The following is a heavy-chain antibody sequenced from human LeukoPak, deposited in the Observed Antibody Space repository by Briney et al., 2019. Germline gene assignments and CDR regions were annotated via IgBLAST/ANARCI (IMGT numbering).Heavy chain of an antibody. V-gene: IGHV3-23*01. CDR2: INNSGGST. Sequence: GGSLRLSCAASGFTFSTYGMSWVRQAPGKGLEWVSAINNSGGSTYYADSVKGRFTISRDNSKNTLYLQMNSLRAEDTAVYYCAKESTVTPGNVNWFDTWGQGTLVTVSS. D-gene: IGHD4-17*01. CDR1: GFTFSTYG. CDR3: AKESTVTPGNVNWFDT. J-gene: IGHJ5*02.